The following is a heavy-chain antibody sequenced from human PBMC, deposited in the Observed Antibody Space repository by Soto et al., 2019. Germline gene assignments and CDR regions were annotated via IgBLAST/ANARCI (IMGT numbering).Heavy chain of an antibody. CDR3: ARDLWGYCATDWYPMDV. D-gene: IGHD2-21*02. J-gene: IGHJ6*02. V-gene: IGHV4-59*01. CDR1: GGSTGGEY. Sequence: PSETLPLTCTVSGGSTGGEYWSWIRQPPGKGLEWIGYMYNTGSTVYNPSFKSRVTISVDTSKNQFSLKLNSVTAADTAVYYCARDLWGYCATDWYPMDVWGHGIPVTAP. CDR2: MYNTGST.